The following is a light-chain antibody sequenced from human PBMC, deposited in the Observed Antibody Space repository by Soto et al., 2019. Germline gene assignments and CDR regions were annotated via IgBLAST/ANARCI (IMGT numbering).Light chain of an antibody. CDR1: QSISGW. Sequence: SQITHSSSTLPASVVHRVTITCWASQSISGWLAWYQQKLGTAPKLLIYDVSSLKSGVPSRFSGSRSGTEFTLTISSLQPDDFATYYCQQYDSYSGTFGRGTKVDIK. J-gene: IGKJ1*01. CDR2: DVS. V-gene: IGKV1-5*01. CDR3: QQYDSYSGT.